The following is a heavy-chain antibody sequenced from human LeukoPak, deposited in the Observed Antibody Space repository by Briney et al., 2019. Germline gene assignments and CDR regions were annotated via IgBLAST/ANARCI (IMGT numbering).Heavy chain of an antibody. CDR3: ARDPTTDVYFDY. V-gene: IGHV3-7*01. Sequence: PGGSLRLSCAASGFTFSSYAMHWVRQAPGKGLEWVANIKQDGSEKYYVDSVKGRFTISRDNAKNSLYLQMNSLRAEDTAVYYCARDPTTDVYFDYWGQGTLVTVSS. D-gene: IGHD4-17*01. CDR1: GFTFSSYA. CDR2: IKQDGSEK. J-gene: IGHJ4*02.